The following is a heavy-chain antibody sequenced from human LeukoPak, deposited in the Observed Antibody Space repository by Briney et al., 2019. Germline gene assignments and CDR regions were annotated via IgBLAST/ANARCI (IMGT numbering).Heavy chain of an antibody. D-gene: IGHD6-19*01. V-gene: IGHV3-53*01. J-gene: IGHJ4*02. Sequence: QAGGSLRLSCAASGFTFSSYAMHWVRQAPGKELEWVSIIYTGGDTYYADSVKGRFTITRDISRNTVSLQMNSLRVDDTGVYYCVRDPSNSSGWRLYGLDVWGQGTLVTVSS. CDR1: GFTFSSYA. CDR3: VRDPSNSSGWRLYGLDV. CDR2: IYTGGDT.